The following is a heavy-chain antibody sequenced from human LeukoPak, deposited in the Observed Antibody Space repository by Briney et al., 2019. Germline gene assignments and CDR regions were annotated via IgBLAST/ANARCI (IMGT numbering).Heavy chain of an antibody. J-gene: IGHJ3*02. CDR2: INHSGST. CDR3: ARGGLEMATTAHAFDI. V-gene: IGHV4-34*01. CDR1: GGSFSGYY. Sequence: PSETLSLTCAVYGGSFSGYYWSWIRQPPGKGLEWIGEINHSGSTNYNPSLKSRVTISVDTSKNQFSLKLSSVTAADTAVYYCARGGLEMATTAHAFDIWGQGTMVTVSS. D-gene: IGHD5-24*01.